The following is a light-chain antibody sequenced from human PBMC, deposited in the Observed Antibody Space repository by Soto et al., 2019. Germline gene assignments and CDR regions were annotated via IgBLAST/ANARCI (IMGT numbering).Light chain of an antibody. Sequence: DIQMTQSPSSLSASLGDRVTIACRASQGISNSLAWYQQQPGKVPKILISAASTLQSGVPSRFSGSGSWTDFTLPIISLQPEDVATYYYQKHRNAPPWTFGQGTKVEIK. CDR2: AAS. CDR1: QGISNS. CDR3: QKHRNAPPWT. J-gene: IGKJ1*01. V-gene: IGKV1-27*01.